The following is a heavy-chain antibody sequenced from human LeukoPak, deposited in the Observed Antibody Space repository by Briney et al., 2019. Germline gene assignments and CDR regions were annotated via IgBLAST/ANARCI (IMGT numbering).Heavy chain of an antibody. Sequence: GGSLRLSCAASGFTFSSYEMNWVRQAPGKGLEWVSYISSSGSTIYYADSVKGRFTISRDNAKNSLYLQVNSLRAEDTAVYYCARPNFRSTSFDYWGQGTLVTVSS. CDR2: ISSSGSTI. CDR1: GFTFSSYE. J-gene: IGHJ4*02. CDR3: ARPNFRSTSFDY. V-gene: IGHV3-48*03. D-gene: IGHD2-2*01.